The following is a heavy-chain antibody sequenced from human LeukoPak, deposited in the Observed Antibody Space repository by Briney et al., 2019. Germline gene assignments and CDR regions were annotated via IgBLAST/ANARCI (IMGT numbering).Heavy chain of an antibody. J-gene: IGHJ3*02. D-gene: IGHD4-17*01. V-gene: IGHV3-11*04. Sequence: KPGGSLRLSCAASGFTVSSNYMSWVRQAPGKGLEWVSYISSSGLTIYYAASVRGRFTISRDNAINSLYLQMNSLRAEDTALYYCARERVTTGGDAFDIWGQGTMVTVSS. CDR1: GFTVSSNY. CDR2: ISSSGLTI. CDR3: ARERVTTGGDAFDI.